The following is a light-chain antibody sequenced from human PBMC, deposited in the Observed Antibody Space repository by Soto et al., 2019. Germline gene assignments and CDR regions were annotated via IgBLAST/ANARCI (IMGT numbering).Light chain of an antibody. CDR3: QRYGSSPT. J-gene: IGKJ1*01. CDR1: QSVSSSY. V-gene: IGKV3-20*01. CDR2: GAS. Sequence: EIVLTQSPGTLSLSPGERATLSCRASQSVSSSYLAWYQQKPGQAPRLLIYGASSRATGIADRFSGSGSGTDFTLTISRLEAEDFEVYYCQRYGSSPTFGQGTKVEIK.